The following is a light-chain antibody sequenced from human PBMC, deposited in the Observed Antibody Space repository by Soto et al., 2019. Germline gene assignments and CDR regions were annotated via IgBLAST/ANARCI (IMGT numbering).Light chain of an antibody. CDR3: QQYNKWPLT. CDR1: QSVGSN. Sequence: ELAQSPVTLSVSPGDGTALSCRASQSVGSNLAWYQQKPGKAPRLLVYGASTRASGVPSRFSGSGSGTEFTLTISSLGSEDFAVYFCQQYNKWPLTFGQGTKVDIK. CDR2: GAS. V-gene: IGKV3-15*01. J-gene: IGKJ1*01.